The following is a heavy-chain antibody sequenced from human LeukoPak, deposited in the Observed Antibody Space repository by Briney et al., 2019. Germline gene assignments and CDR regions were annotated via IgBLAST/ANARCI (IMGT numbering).Heavy chain of an antibody. CDR2: IIPIFGTA. J-gene: IGHJ4*02. Sequence: SVKVSCKTSGGTFSSYAISWVRQAPGQGLEWMGGIIPIFGTANYAQKFQGRVTITADKSTSTAYMELSSLRSEDTAVYYCARKYYYGSGSLDYWGQGTLVTVSS. V-gene: IGHV1-69*06. D-gene: IGHD3-10*01. CDR3: ARKYYYGSGSLDY. CDR1: GGTFSSYA.